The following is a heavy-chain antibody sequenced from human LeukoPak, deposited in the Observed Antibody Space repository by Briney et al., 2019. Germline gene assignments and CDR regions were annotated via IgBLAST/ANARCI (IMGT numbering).Heavy chain of an antibody. J-gene: IGHJ4*02. CDR3: AKHLGSHNFDY. Sequence: PGGSLRLSCAASGFTFNGYAMSWVRQAPGKGLEWVSSISGSGANTYYANSVKGRLTVYRDNSKNTLYLQVNNLRAADTAVYYCAKHLGSHNFDYWGQGTLVTVSS. CDR1: GFTFNGYA. D-gene: IGHD3-10*01. CDR2: ISGSGANT. V-gene: IGHV3-23*01.